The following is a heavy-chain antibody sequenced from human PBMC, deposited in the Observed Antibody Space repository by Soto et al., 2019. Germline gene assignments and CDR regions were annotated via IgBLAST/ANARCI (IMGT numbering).Heavy chain of an antibody. CDR3: AKAKDSSRYSALDI. CDR2: ISGSGDST. Sequence: GGSLRLSCAASGFTFSSYAMSCVRQAPGKGLEWVSVISGSGDSTFYTDSVKGRFTISRDNSKNTLYLQMNSLRAEDTAVYYCAKAKDSSRYSALDIRGQGTMVTVSS. J-gene: IGHJ3*02. V-gene: IGHV3-23*01. D-gene: IGHD6-13*01. CDR1: GFTFSSYA.